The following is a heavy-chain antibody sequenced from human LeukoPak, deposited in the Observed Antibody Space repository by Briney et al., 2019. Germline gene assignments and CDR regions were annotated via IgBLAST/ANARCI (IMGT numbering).Heavy chain of an antibody. Sequence: SETLSLTCAVYGESFSGYFWSWIRQPPGKGLEWIGEINHSGSTNYNPSLKSRVTISVDTSKNQFSLKLSSVTAADTAVYYCAKEATLGHFDYWGQGTLVTVSS. CDR2: INHSGST. V-gene: IGHV4-34*01. J-gene: IGHJ4*02. D-gene: IGHD5-24*01. CDR3: AKEATLGHFDY. CDR1: GESFSGYF.